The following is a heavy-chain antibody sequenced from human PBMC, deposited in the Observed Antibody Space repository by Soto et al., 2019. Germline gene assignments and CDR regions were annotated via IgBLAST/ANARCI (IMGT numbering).Heavy chain of an antibody. V-gene: IGHV3-21*01. CDR3: ARYDSSGYYWPYYYYGMDV. J-gene: IGHJ6*02. D-gene: IGHD3-22*01. CDR1: GVTFSRYI. Sequence: EESVGLTSSSSGVTFSRYITKSVRQGPGTGLAWVSSISDSSSYIYYADSVKGRFTISRDNAKNSLYLQMNSLRAEDTAVYYCARYDSSGYYWPYYYYGMDVWGQGTTVTVSS. CDR2: ISDSSSYI.